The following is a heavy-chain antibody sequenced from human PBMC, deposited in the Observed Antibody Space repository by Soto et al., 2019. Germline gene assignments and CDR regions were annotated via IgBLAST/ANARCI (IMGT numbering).Heavy chain of an antibody. J-gene: IGHJ4*02. Sequence: GGSLRLSCAASGFTFSSYAMSWVRQAPGKGLEWVSAISGSGGSTYYADSVKGRFTISRDNSKNTLYLQMNSLRAEDTAVYYCAKVISRYSSGWYRGPAHWGQGTLVTVSS. V-gene: IGHV3-23*01. CDR1: GFTFSSYA. D-gene: IGHD6-19*01. CDR3: AKVISRYSSGWYRGPAH. CDR2: ISGSGGST.